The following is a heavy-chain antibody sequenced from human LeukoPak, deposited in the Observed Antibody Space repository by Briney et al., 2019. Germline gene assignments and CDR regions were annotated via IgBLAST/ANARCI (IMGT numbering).Heavy chain of an antibody. D-gene: IGHD2-15*01. CDR3: ARVIGYCSP. CDR2: IIPILGIA. Sequence: VKVSCKASGGTFSSYAISWVRQAPGQGLEWMGRIIPILGIANYAQKFQGRVTITADKSTSTAYMELSSLRSEDTAVYYCARVIGYCSPWGQGTLVTVSS. CDR1: GGTFSSYA. J-gene: IGHJ5*02. V-gene: IGHV1-69*10.